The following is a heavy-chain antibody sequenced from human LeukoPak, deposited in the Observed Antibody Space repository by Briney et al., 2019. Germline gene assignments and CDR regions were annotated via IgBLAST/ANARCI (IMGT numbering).Heavy chain of an antibody. D-gene: IGHD3-22*01. CDR1: GFTFSDSA. CDR3: THYYDGSGYYGAFDS. Sequence: GGSLRLSCAASGFTFSDSAVHWVRQASGKGLEWVGRIRSKAKSYATAYAASVKGRFTISRDDSETTAYLQMNSRKTEDTAVYYCTHYYDGSGYYGAFDSWGQGTMVTVSS. CDR2: IRSKAKSYAT. J-gene: IGHJ3*02. V-gene: IGHV3-73*01.